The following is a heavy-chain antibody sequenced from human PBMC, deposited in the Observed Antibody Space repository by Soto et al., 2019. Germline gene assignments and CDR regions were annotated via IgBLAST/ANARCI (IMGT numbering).Heavy chain of an antibody. CDR1: GFMFSSYA. V-gene: IGHV3-30-3*01. D-gene: IGHD1-26*01. Sequence: QVQLVEPGGGVVQPGRSLRLSCAASGFMFSSYAMHWVRQAPGKGLEWVAVKTYDGSNKYYADSVKGRFTISRDNSKNALYLQMNSLRADDTAVYYCARAGGLLVDYWGQGTLVTVSS. J-gene: IGHJ4*02. CDR3: ARAGGLLVDY. CDR2: KTYDGSNK.